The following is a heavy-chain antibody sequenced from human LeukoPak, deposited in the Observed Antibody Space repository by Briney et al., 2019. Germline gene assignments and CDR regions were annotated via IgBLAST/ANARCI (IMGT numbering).Heavy chain of an antibody. CDR1: GYTFTGYY. Sequence: ASVKVSCKASGYTFTGYYMHWVRQAPGQGLEWMGWISAYNGNTNYAQKLQGRVTMTTDTSTSTAYMELRSLRSDDTAVYYCARSVIVVVKGAFDIWGQGTMVTVSS. V-gene: IGHV1-18*04. J-gene: IGHJ3*02. CDR3: ARSVIVVVKGAFDI. D-gene: IGHD3-22*01. CDR2: ISAYNGNT.